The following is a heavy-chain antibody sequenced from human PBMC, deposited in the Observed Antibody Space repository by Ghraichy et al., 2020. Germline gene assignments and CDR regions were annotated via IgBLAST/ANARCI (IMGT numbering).Heavy chain of an antibody. CDR3: IFDIVVVPAAIDYYYYGMDV. CDR1: GFTFSNAW. V-gene: IGHV3-15*01. CDR2: IKSKTDGGTT. D-gene: IGHD2-2*01. Sequence: LTCAASGFTFSNAWMSWVRQAPGKGLEWVGRIKSKTDGGTTDYAAPVKGRFTISRDDSKNTLYLQMNSLKTEDTAVYYCIFDIVVVPAAIDYYYYGMDVWGQGTTVTVSS. J-gene: IGHJ6*02.